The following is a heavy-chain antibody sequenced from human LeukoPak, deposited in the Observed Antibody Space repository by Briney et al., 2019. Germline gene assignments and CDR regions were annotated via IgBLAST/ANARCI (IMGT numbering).Heavy chain of an antibody. D-gene: IGHD5-12*01. CDR3: ARFRGLAHAFDI. J-gene: IGHJ3*02. V-gene: IGHV3-66*01. CDR1: GFTFSDYY. Sequence: GGSLRLSCAASGFTFSDYYMSWIRQAPGKGLEWVSVIYSGGSTYYADSVKGRFTISRDNSKNTLYLQMNSLRAEDTAVYYCARFRGLAHAFDIWGQGTVVTVSS. CDR2: IYSGGST.